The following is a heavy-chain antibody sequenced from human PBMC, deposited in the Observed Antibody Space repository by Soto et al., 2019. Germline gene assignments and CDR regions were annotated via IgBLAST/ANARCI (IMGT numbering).Heavy chain of an antibody. V-gene: IGHV5-10-1*01. CDR1: GYSFYAYW. D-gene: IGHD1-1*01. CDR2: IDPSDSYT. CDR3: ARRNSNDAFDI. J-gene: IGHJ3*02. Sequence: PGESLKISCNGSGYSFYAYWIGWVRQMPGKGLEWMGRIDPSDSYTNYSPSFQGHVTISADKSISTAYLQWSSLKASDTAMHYCARRNSNDAFDIWGQGTMVTVSS.